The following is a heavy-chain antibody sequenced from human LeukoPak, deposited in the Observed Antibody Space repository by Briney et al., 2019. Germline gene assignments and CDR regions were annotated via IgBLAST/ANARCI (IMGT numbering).Heavy chain of an antibody. D-gene: IGHD6-6*01. CDR3: VRRYRSSSLDY. Sequence: GGSLRLSCAASGFTFSSYGMHWVRQAPGKGLEWVAVISYDGTIKYYADSVKGRFTISRDNSKNTLYVQMNSLRADDTALYYCVRRYRSSSLDYWGQGTLVTVSS. CDR1: GFTFSSYG. J-gene: IGHJ4*02. V-gene: IGHV3-30*03. CDR2: ISYDGTIK.